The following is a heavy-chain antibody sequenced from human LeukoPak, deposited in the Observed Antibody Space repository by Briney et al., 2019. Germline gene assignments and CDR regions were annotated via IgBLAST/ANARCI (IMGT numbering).Heavy chain of an antibody. CDR2: INSDGSST. CDR1: GFTFSSYW. CDR3: ARDEYYYDSSGYYFPGGLHY. V-gene: IGHV3-74*01. Sequence: PGGSLRLSCAAFGFTFSSYWMHWVRQAPGKGLVWVSRINSDGSSTSYADSVKGRFTISRDNAKNTLYLQMNSLRAEDTAVYYCARDEYYYDSSGYYFPGGLHYWGQGTLVIVSS. J-gene: IGHJ4*02. D-gene: IGHD3-22*01.